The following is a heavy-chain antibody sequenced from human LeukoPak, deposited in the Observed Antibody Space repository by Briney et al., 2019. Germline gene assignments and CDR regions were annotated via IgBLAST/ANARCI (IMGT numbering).Heavy chain of an antibody. J-gene: IGHJ4*02. CDR2: IGSENSYT. CDR3: ARVYSGSPSPFDS. CDR1: GFAFSSYS. D-gene: IGHD1-26*01. V-gene: IGHV3-21*01. Sequence: TGGSLRLSCTASGFAFSSYSMNWVRQAPGKGLEWVSSIGSENSYTYYADSVKGRFTISRDNAENSLYLQISSLRAEDTAVYYCARVYSGSPSPFDSWGQGTLVTVSS.